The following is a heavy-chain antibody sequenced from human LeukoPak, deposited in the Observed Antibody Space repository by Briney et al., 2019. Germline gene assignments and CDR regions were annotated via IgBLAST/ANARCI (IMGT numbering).Heavy chain of an antibody. CDR2: INPSGGST. V-gene: IGHV1-46*01. D-gene: IGHD3-10*01. J-gene: IGHJ5*02. CDR1: GYTFTSYY. Sequence: ASVKVSCKASGYTFTSYYMHWVRQAPGQGLGWMGIINPSGGSTSYAQKFQGRVTMTRDTSTSTVYVELSSLRSEDTAVYYCARELQSGNWFDPWGQGTLVTVSS. CDR3: ARELQSGNWFDP.